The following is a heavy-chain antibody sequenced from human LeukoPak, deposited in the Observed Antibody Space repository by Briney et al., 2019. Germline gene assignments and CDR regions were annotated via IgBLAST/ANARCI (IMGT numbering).Heavy chain of an antibody. V-gene: IGHV3-7*01. CDR2: IKQDGSET. CDR3: ARDDLWFGELSAEYFHH. J-gene: IGHJ1*01. Sequence: TGGSLRLSCAASGFTFRSYWMTWVRQSPGKGLEWVANIKQDGSETHHVDSVKGRFTISRDNAKNSLYLQMNSLRAEDTAVYYCARDDLWFGELSAEYFHHWGQGTLVTVSS. CDR1: GFTFRSYW. D-gene: IGHD3-10*01.